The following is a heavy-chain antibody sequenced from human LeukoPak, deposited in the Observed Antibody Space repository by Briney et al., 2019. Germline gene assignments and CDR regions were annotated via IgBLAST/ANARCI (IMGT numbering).Heavy chain of an antibody. CDR3: ARYAASSLGY. V-gene: IGHV3-21*01. CDR1: GFTFSSYS. J-gene: IGHJ4*02. Sequence: GGSLRLSCAASGFTFSSYSMNWVRQAPGKGLEWVSSISSSSSYIYYADSVKGRFTISRDNAKNSLHLQMNSLRAEDTAVYYCARYAASSLGYWGQGTLVTVSS. D-gene: IGHD6-6*01. CDR2: ISSSSSYI.